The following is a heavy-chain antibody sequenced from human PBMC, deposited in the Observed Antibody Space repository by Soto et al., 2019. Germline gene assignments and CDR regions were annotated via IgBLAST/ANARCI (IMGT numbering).Heavy chain of an antibody. CDR1: EFTVSNYA. V-gene: IGHV3-23*01. CDR2: ISGRVGST. J-gene: IGHJ4*02. D-gene: IGHD6-19*01. CDR3: ATRSLPDLPVSGTFFHY. Sequence: GGSRRLSGAASEFTVSNYAMSWVRQAPGKGLEWGSAISGRVGSTYYADSVKGRFTVSRDTSKNTLYLQFNSLRAEDTALYYSATRSLPDLPVSGTFFHYLGQDTLGTIS.